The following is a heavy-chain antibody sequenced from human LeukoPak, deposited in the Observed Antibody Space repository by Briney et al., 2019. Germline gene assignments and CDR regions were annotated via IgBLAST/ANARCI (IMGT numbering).Heavy chain of an antibody. CDR3: AATLWFGELFRHFDY. CDR2: IWYDGSNR. V-gene: IGHV3-30*02. Sequence: GGSLRLSCAASGFTFSSYAMHWVRQAPGKGLEWVAIIWYDGSNRYYADSVKGRFTISRDNSKNTLYLQMNSLRAEDTAVYYCAATLWFGELFRHFDYWGQGTLVTVSS. J-gene: IGHJ4*02. D-gene: IGHD3-10*01. CDR1: GFTFSSYA.